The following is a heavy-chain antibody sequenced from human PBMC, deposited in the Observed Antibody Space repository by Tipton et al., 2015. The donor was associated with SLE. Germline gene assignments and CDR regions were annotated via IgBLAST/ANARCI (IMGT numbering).Heavy chain of an antibody. CDR3: ARGHIDSGYYQH. D-gene: IGHD2-21*01. CDR1: GYSITSGFY. Sequence: TLSLTCAVSGYSITSGFYWGWIRQPPGKGLEWIASIYHSGYTYYNPSLKSRVTISVDKSKNQFSLKVSSATAADTAVYYCARGHIDSGYYQHWGQGTLVTVSS. V-gene: IGHV4-38-2*01. CDR2: IYHSGYT. J-gene: IGHJ1*01.